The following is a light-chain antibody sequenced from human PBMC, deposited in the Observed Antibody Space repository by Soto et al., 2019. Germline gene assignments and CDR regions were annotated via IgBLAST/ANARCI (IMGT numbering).Light chain of an antibody. V-gene: IGKV1-5*03. CDR3: LQYYDYPWT. CDR2: KTS. Sequence: DIQMTQSPSSLSAFVGDRVTITCRASQSISPWLAWYQQKPGKVPKLLIHKTSSLESGVPSRFSGSGSGTDFTLTISSLQPEDFATYYCLQYYDYPWTFGQGTKVDIK. J-gene: IGKJ1*01. CDR1: QSISPW.